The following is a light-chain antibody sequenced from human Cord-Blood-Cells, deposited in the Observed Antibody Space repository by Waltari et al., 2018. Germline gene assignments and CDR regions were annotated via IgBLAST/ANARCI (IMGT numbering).Light chain of an antibody. Sequence: SSELTQDPAVSVALGQTVRITCQGDSLRSYYASWYQQKPGQAPVLVIYGKNNRPSGIPDRFSGSSSGNIASLTITGAQAEDEADYYCNSRDSSGNHLWVFGGGTKLTVL. CDR1: SLRSYY. J-gene: IGLJ3*02. CDR2: GKN. V-gene: IGLV3-19*01. CDR3: NSRDSSGNHLWV.